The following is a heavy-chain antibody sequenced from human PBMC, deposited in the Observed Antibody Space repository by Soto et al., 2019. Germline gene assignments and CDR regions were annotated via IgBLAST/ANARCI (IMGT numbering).Heavy chain of an antibody. J-gene: IGHJ3*02. CDR1: GFTVSSNY. Sequence: GGSLRLSCAASGFTVSSNYMSWVRQAPGKGLEWVSVIYSGGSTYYADSVKGRFTISRDNSKNTLYLQMNSLRAEDTAVYYCARSRSRYDYFYGYRGGGYVICGQRTMVTVSS. D-gene: IGHD3-16*01. CDR3: ARSRSRYDYFYGYRGGGYVI. V-gene: IGHV3-66*01. CDR2: IYSGGST.